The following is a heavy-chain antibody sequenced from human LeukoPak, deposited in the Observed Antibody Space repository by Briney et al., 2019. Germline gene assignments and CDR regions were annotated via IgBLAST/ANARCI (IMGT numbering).Heavy chain of an antibody. CDR3: ARHRAYSSSFRDLDY. Sequence: SETLSLTCTVSGGSISSSSYYWGWIRQPPGKGLEWIGSIYYSGSTYYNPSLKSRVTISVDTSKNQFSLKLSSVTAADTAVYYCARHRAYSSSFRDLDYWGQGTLVTVSS. V-gene: IGHV4-39*01. D-gene: IGHD6-6*01. CDR2: IYYSGST. CDR1: GGSISSSSYY. J-gene: IGHJ4*02.